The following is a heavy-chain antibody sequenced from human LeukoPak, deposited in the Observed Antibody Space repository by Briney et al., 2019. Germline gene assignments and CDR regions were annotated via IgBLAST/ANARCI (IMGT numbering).Heavy chain of an antibody. D-gene: IGHD3-22*01. J-gene: IGHJ4*02. CDR3: ARARDSSGYPSD. CDR2: ISSSSSYI. CDR1: GFTFSSYS. V-gene: IGHV3-21*01. Sequence: GGSLRLSCAASGFTFSSYSMNWVRQAPGKGLEWVSSISSSSSYIYYADSVKGRFTISRDNAKNSLYLQMNSLRAEDTAVYYRARARDSSGYPSDWGQGTLVTVSS.